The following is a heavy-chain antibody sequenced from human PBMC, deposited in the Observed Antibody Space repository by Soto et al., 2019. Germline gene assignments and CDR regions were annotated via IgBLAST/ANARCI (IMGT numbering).Heavy chain of an antibody. J-gene: IGHJ4*02. D-gene: IGHD3-10*01. CDR3: ARDGYDGSGSPYPAY. CDR2: VYYLGST. CDR1: GGSMSEYF. Sequence: SETLSLTCTVSGGSMSEYFWSWIRQSPGKGLEWIGYVYYLGSTDYNPSLKGRVTISVDTSKRQFSLKLSSVTVADTAVYCCARDGYDGSGSPYPAYWGPGTQVTVSS. V-gene: IGHV4-59*01.